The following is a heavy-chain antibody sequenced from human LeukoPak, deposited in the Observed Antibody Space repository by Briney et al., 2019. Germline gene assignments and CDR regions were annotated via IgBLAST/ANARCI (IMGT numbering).Heavy chain of an antibody. V-gene: IGHV3-74*01. CDR1: GFTFSSYS. Sequence: PGGSLRLSCAASGFTFSSYSMNWVRQAPGKGLVWVSRINSDGSSTSYADSVKGRFTISRDNAKNTLYLQMNSLRAEDTAVYYCAREVAYYDILTGRKNWFDPWGQGTLVTVSS. D-gene: IGHD3-9*01. CDR2: INSDGSST. J-gene: IGHJ5*02. CDR3: AREVAYYDILTGRKNWFDP.